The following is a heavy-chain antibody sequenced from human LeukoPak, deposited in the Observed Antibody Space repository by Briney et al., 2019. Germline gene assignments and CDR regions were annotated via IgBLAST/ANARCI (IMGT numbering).Heavy chain of an antibody. CDR2: ISYDGRDQ. Sequence: GGSLRLSCVASGFSLRGYAMHWVRQAPGKGGLEWVTMISYDGRDQYYADSVKGRFTISRDDSKNTLFLQMNSLRVEDTAMYHCARIGLGVSFGSGFDYWGQGTLVTVTS. D-gene: IGHD3-10*01. CDR1: GFSLRGYA. V-gene: IGHV3-30-3*01. CDR3: ARIGLGVSFGSGFDY. J-gene: IGHJ4*02.